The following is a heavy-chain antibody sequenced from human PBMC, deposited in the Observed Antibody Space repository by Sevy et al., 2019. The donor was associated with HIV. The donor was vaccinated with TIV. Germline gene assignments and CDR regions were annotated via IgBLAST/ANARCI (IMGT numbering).Heavy chain of an antibody. CDR2: IYRGENT. CDR1: GFDVSSTY. J-gene: IGHJ3*02. V-gene: IGHV3-53*01. D-gene: IGHD3-22*01. Sequence: GGSLRLSCAATGFDVSSTYMSWVRQGPGKGLEWVSIIYRGENTHYTDSVKGRFTISRDNSKNTLFLQMNSLRAEDTAVYYCVRLSVYYYDSDGYYTTGNAFDIWGQGTMVTVSS. CDR3: VRLSVYYYDSDGYYTTGNAFDI.